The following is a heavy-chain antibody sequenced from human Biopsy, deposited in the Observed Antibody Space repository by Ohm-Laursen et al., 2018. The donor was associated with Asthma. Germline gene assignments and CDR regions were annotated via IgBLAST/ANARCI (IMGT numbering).Heavy chain of an antibody. CDR3: ARDVVWFREVGGMDV. CDR1: GFTLTTYA. J-gene: IGHJ6*02. V-gene: IGHV3-30*03. D-gene: IGHD3-10*01. Sequence: SLRLSCTAAGFTLTTYAIHWVRQARGKGLEWVAVISYDGSTKYSADSVKGRFIVSSDISKNILSLQMNSLRPEDMAVYYCARDVVWFREVGGMDVWGQGTTVTVSS. CDR2: ISYDGSTK.